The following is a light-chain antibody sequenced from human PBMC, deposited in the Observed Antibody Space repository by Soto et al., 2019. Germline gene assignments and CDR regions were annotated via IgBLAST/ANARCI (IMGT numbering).Light chain of an antibody. CDR2: EVS. V-gene: IGLV2-8*01. CDR1: SSDVGGYNY. J-gene: IGLJ2*01. CDR3: SSYAGNNNLV. Sequence: QPVLTQPPSASGSPGQSVTISCTGTSSDVGGYNYVSWYQHHPGKAPKLMIYEVSERPSGVPDRFSGSKSGNTASLTVSGLQAEDEADYYCSSYAGNNNLVFGGGTKLTVL.